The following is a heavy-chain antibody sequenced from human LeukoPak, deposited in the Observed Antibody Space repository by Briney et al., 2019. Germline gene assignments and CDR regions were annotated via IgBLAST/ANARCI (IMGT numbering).Heavy chain of an antibody. J-gene: IGHJ4*02. CDR1: GFVFSRDN. CDR3: VREVGRPKTFYFDS. D-gene: IGHD3-16*01. Sequence: PGGSLRLSCIASGFVFSRDNMNWVRRAPGKGLEWVAHISEAIYYADSVQGRSTISRDNAKNSLYLQMSNLRAEDTAMYYCVREVGRPKTFYFDSWGRGTPVTVSS. V-gene: IGHV3-48*04. CDR2: ISEAI.